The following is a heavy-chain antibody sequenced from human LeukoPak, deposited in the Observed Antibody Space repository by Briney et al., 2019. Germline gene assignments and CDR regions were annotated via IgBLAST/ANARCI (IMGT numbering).Heavy chain of an antibody. D-gene: IGHD1-26*01. Sequence: PSETLSLTCTVFGDSIDSSSWSWIRQPVGKGLKWIGRIYLGGSPIYNPSLKSRVIMTVDTSKNQFLLWLRSVTAADTAIYYCANWVGNWFDPWGQGTLVTVSS. J-gene: IGHJ5*02. V-gene: IGHV4-4*07. CDR2: IYLGGSP. CDR1: GDSIDSSS. CDR3: ANWVGNWFDP.